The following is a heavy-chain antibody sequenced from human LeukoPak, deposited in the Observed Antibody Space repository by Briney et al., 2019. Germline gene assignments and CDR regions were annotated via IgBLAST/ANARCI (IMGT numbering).Heavy chain of an antibody. CDR2: ISYDGSNK. CDR1: GFTFSSYG. J-gene: IGHJ4*02. V-gene: IGHV3-30*18. D-gene: IGHD6-19*01. Sequence: PGRSLRLSCAASGFTFSSYGMHWVRQAPGKGLEWAAVISYDGSNKYYADSVKGRFTISRDNSKNTLYLQMNSLRAEDTAVYYCANLAVAGTFDYWGQGTLVTVSS. CDR3: ANLAVAGTFDY.